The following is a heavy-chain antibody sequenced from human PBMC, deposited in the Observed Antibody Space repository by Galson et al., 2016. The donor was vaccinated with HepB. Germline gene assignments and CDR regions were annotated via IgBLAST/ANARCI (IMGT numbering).Heavy chain of an antibody. Sequence: SLRLSCAASGFSVSKFYLIWVRQAPGEGLEWISTIYNDGSTHYADSVRGRFTFSRDNSKNTLYLQMNNLRADDTAVYYCAGAFQYESRGFAYKRPFDYWGQGTLVTVAS. V-gene: IGHV3-53*01. J-gene: IGHJ4*02. CDR1: GFSVSKFY. CDR2: IYNDGST. CDR3: AGAFQYESRGFAYKRPFDY. D-gene: IGHD3-22*01.